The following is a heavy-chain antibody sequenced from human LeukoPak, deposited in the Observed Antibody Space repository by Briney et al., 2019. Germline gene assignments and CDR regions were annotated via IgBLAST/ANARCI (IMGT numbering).Heavy chain of an antibody. CDR3: ARGRHDYGDYATLYYYWYFDL. J-gene: IGHJ2*01. CDR1: GYTFAGYY. V-gene: IGHV1-2*04. Sequence: ASVKASCKASGYTFAGYYMHWVRQAPGQGLEWMGWINPNSGGTNYAQKFQGWVTMTRDTSISTAYMELSRLRSDDTAVYYCARGRHDYGDYATLYYYWYFDLWGRGTLVTVSS. CDR2: INPNSGGT. D-gene: IGHD4-17*01.